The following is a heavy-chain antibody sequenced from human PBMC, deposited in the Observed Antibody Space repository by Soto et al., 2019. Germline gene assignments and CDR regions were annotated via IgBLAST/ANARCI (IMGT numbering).Heavy chain of an antibody. V-gene: IGHV3-53*02. CDR1: GLTVSSNY. J-gene: IGHJ4*02. D-gene: IGHD5-18*01. Sequence: EVQLVETGGGLIQPGGSLRLSCAASGLTVSSNYMNWVRQAPGKGLEWVSVLYSGGSTHYAGSVKGRFIISRDNSKNTLYLQMNSLSVEDTAIYYCARDQDSAMITWGQGTLVTVSS. CDR2: LYSGGST. CDR3: ARDQDSAMIT.